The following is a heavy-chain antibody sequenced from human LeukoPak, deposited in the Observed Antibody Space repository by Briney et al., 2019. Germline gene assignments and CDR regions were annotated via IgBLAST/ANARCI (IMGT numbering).Heavy chain of an antibody. CDR2: ISGSGGST. D-gene: IGHD6-19*01. V-gene: IGHV3-23*01. J-gene: IGHJ3*02. CDR1: GFTFSSYA. CDR3: ARDLKWQWHAFDI. Sequence: PGGSLRLSCAASGFTFSSYAMSWVRQAPGKGLEWVSAISGSGGSTYYADSVKGRFTISRDNSKNTLFLQMNSLRPEDTAVYYCARDLKWQWHAFDIWGQGTMVTVSS.